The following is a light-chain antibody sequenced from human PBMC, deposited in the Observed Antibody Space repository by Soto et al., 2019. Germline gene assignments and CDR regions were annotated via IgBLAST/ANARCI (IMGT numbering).Light chain of an antibody. J-gene: IGLJ3*02. Sequence: SYELTQTSSVSVAPGQTAIITCGGNNIGSKGVHWYQQKPGQAPVLVIYDNSNRPSGIPERFSGSNSGNTATLTISRVEAGDEADYHCQVCDSPSDHGVFGGGTQLTVL. CDR2: DNS. CDR1: NIGSKG. CDR3: QVCDSPSDHGV. V-gene: IGLV3-21*02.